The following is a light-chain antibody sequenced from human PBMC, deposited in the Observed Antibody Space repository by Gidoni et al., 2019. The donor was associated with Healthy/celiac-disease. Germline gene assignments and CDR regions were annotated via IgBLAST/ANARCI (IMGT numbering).Light chain of an antibody. V-gene: IGKV1-9*01. J-gene: IGKJ2*01. CDR3: QQLNSYL. CDR2: AAS. Sequence: DIQLTQSPSFLSASVGDRVTITCRASQGISSYLAWYQQKPGKAPKLLIYAASTLQSGVPSRFSGSGSGTEFTLTISSLQPEDFATYYCQQLNSYLFXQXTKLEIK. CDR1: QGISSY.